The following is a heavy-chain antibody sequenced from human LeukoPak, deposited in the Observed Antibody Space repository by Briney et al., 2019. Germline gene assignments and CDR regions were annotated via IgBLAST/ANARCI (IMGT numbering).Heavy chain of an antibody. D-gene: IGHD6-13*01. Sequence: GGSLRLSCAASELTFSSYWMSWVRQAPGKGVEGVANIKQDGSEKYYVDSVKGRFTISRDNAKNSLYMQMNSLRAEDTAVYYCARDIDPRYSSSWYDYWGQGTLVTVSS. CDR2: IKQDGSEK. CDR1: ELTFSSYW. V-gene: IGHV3-7*01. J-gene: IGHJ4*02. CDR3: ARDIDPRYSSSWYDY.